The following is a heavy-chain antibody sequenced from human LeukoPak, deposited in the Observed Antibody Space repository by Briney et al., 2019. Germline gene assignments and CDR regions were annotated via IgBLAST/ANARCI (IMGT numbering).Heavy chain of an antibody. CDR1: GYTFTSYY. J-gene: IGHJ4*02. D-gene: IGHD5-18*01. Sequence: ASVKVSCKASGYTFTSYYMHWVRQAPGQGLEWMGIINPSGGSTSYAQKFQGRVTMTRDTSTSTVYMELSSLRSEDTAVFYCARDGYSYGHPQDFYYFDYWGQGTLVTVSS. CDR3: ARDGYSYGHPQDFYYFDY. V-gene: IGHV1-46*01. CDR2: INPSGGST.